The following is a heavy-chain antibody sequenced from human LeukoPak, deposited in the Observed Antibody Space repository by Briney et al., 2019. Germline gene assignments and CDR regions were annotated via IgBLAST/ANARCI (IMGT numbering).Heavy chain of an antibody. CDR2: INHSGST. J-gene: IGHJ4*02. CDR3: ARVGIAVAGTADY. D-gene: IGHD6-19*01. CDR1: GGSFSGYY. Sequence: SETLSLTCAVYGGSFSGYYWSWIRQPPGKGLEWIGEINHSGSTNYNPSLKSRVTISVDTSKNQFSLRLSSVTAADTAVYYCARVGIAVAGTADYWGQGTLVTVSS. V-gene: IGHV4-34*01.